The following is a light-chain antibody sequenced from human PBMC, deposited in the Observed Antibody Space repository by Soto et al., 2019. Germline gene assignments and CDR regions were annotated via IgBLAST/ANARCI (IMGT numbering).Light chain of an antibody. J-gene: IGLJ2*01. CDR2: DVS. V-gene: IGLV2-14*01. Sequence: QSVLTQPASVSGSPGQSITISCTGTSSDVGGYNYVSWYQQHPGKAPKLMIYDVSNRPSGVSNRFSGSKSGNTASLTISGLQAEDEAVYYCSSYTSSSTVVFGGGTKLTVL. CDR3: SSYTSSSTVV. CDR1: SSDVGGYNY.